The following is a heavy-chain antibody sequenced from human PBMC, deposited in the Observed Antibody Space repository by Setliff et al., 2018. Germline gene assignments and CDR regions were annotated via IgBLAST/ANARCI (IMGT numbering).Heavy chain of an antibody. CDR3: ARQAGLRGYYGSNSLYYVDF. CDR2: IYYTGDT. V-gene: IGHV4-39*01. Sequence: PSETLSLTCTVSNGSISISDFYWGWIRQSPGKGLEWIGSIYYTGDTWYKQSLEGRVTISVDTSKNQFSLGLTSVTAADTAVYYCARQAGLRGYYGSNSLYYVDFWGRGTLVTVSS. CDR1: NGSISISDFY. D-gene: IGHD3-10*01. J-gene: IGHJ4*01.